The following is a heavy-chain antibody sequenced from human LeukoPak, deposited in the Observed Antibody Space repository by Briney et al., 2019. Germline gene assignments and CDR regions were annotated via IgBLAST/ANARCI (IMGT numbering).Heavy chain of an antibody. CDR3: ARGHGVLRFWESGGWFDL. CDR1: GGSFSGYY. CDR2: INHSGSP. Sequence: PSETLSLTCAVYGGSFSGYYWSWIRQPPGKGLEWNGEINHSGSPNYNPSLKSRVTISVDTSKNQFSLKLSAVTAADTAVYYCARGHGVLRFWESGGWFDLWGQGTLVTVSS. J-gene: IGHJ5*02. V-gene: IGHV4-34*01. D-gene: IGHD3-3*01.